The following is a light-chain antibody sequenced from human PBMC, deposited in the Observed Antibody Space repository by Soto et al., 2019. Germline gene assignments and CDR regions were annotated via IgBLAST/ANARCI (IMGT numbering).Light chain of an antibody. CDR2: DAS. V-gene: IGKV1-33*01. Sequence: DIQMTQSPSSLSASIGDRVTITCQASQDISNYLNWYQQKPGKAPKFLIYDASTLETGVPSRFSGSGSGTDFTFTISSLQPEDIGTYYCQQYDNLPLSFGPGTKAEI. CDR3: QQYDNLPLS. J-gene: IGKJ3*01. CDR1: QDISNY.